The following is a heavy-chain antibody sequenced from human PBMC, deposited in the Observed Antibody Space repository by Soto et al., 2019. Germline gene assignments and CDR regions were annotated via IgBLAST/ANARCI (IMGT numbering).Heavy chain of an antibody. Sequence: GGSLRLSCAASGFSFSSYAMSWVRQAPGKGLEWVSAISGSGGSTYYADSVKGRFTISRDNSKNTLYLQMNSLRAEDTATYYCAKDRVWSSGSRRTFDYWGQGTLVTVSS. CDR1: GFSFSSYA. D-gene: IGHD6-19*01. V-gene: IGHV3-23*01. CDR2: ISGSGGST. CDR3: AKDRVWSSGSRRTFDY. J-gene: IGHJ4*02.